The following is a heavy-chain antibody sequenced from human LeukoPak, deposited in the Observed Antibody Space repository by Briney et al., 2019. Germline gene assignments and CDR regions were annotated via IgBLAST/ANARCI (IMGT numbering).Heavy chain of an antibody. V-gene: IGHV1-18*01. CDR3: ARVHYWHYCDSSGYYFDY. D-gene: IGHD3-22*01. Sequence: ASVTVSCKASGYSFTSYGIIWVRQAPGQGVEGMGWISAYNGNTNYPQKLQGRVTMTTGTSTSTAYMELRSLRSDDTAVYYCARVHYWHYCDSSGYYFDYWGQGTLVTVSS. CDR1: GYSFTSYG. CDR2: ISAYNGNT. J-gene: IGHJ4*02.